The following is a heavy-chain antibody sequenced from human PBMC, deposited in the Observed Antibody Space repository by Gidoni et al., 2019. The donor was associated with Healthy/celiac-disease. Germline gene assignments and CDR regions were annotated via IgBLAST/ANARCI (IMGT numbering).Heavy chain of an antibody. CDR1: GFPFRSYG. J-gene: IGHJ4*02. V-gene: IGHV3-30*19. CDR3: AKDSLREQWLAPFDY. Sequence: QVQLVESGGGVVQPGRSLRLSCSASGFPFRSYGMHWVRQAPGKGLEWVTFISYDGSNKYYADSVRGRFTISRDNSKNTLYLQVNSLRAEDTAVYYCAKDSLREQWLAPFDYWGQGTLVTVSS. CDR2: ISYDGSNK. D-gene: IGHD6-19*01.